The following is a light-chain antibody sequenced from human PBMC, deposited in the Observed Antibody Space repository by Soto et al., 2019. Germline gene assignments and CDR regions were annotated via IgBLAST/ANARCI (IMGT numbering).Light chain of an antibody. Sequence: EIVLTQSPGTLSLSPGERATLSCRASQSVNTKYLAWYQQKPGQAPRLLISGVSSRATGIPDRFSGSGSGTDFILTISRVEPEDFAVYYCQQYGRSPFTFGPGTKVDIK. V-gene: IGKV3-20*01. CDR1: QSVNTKY. CDR3: QQYGRSPFT. J-gene: IGKJ3*01. CDR2: GVS.